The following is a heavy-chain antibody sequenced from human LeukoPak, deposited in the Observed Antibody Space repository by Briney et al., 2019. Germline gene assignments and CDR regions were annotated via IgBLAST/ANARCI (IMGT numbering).Heavy chain of an antibody. Sequence: ASVKVSCKASGYTFTGYYMHWVRQAPGQGLEWMGWINPNSGGTNYAQKFQGRVTLTRDTSISTAYMELSRLRADDTAVYYCARVCRGRYYCGMDVWGRGTTVTVSS. D-gene: IGHD5-24*01. CDR2: INPNSGGT. CDR1: GYTFTGYY. CDR3: ARVCRGRYYCGMDV. J-gene: IGHJ6*02. V-gene: IGHV1-2*02.